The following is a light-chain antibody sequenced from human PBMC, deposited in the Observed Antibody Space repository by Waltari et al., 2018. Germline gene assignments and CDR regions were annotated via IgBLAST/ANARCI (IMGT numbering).Light chain of an antibody. J-gene: IGKJ4*01. CDR1: QTLLYTSNNKIH. CDR3: HQYYNSPLT. V-gene: IGKV4-1*01. CDR2: WSS. Sequence: DIVMIQSPESLAVSAGERATINCKSSQTLLYTSNNKIHLAWYQQKSGQPPKVLIYWSSTRAPGVSGRFSGSGSGTNFSLTISGLQAEDVGIYYCHQYYNSPLTFGGGTRVEI.